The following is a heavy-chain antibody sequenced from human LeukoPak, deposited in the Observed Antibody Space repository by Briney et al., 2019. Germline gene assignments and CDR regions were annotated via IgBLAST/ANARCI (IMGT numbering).Heavy chain of an antibody. D-gene: IGHD2-15*01. V-gene: IGHV3-23*01. Sequence: GGSLRLSCAASGFTFSSYAMSWFRQVPGQELEWVSAISGSGGSTNYGDSVKGRFTISRDNSKNTLYLQMNSLRAEDTAVYYCAQRSEGNSGQGTLVTVSS. CDR3: AQRSEGN. J-gene: IGHJ4*02. CDR2: ISGSGGST. CDR1: GFTFSSYA.